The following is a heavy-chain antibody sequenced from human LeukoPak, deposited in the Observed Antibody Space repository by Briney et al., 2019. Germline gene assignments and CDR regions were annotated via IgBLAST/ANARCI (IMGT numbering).Heavy chain of an antibody. V-gene: IGHV4-59*01. CDR1: GGSINTYY. J-gene: IGHJ4*02. CDR2: IYYSGST. CDR3: ARGSPTRV. Sequence: SETLSLTCTVSGGSINTYYWSWIRQPPGKGLEWIGYIYYSGSTNYNPSLKSRVTISVDTSKNQFSLKLSSVTAADTAVYYCARGSPTRVWGQGTLVTVSS.